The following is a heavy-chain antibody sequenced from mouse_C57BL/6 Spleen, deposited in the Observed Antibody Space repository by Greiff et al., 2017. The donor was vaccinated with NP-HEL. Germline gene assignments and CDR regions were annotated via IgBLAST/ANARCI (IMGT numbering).Heavy chain of an antibody. V-gene: IGHV1-26*01. CDR3: ARADYDYGGSYWYFDV. D-gene: IGHD2-4*01. CDR1: GYTFTDYY. CDR2: INPNNGGT. Sequence: VQLQQSGPELVKPGASVKISCKASGYTFTDYYMNWVKQSHGKSLEWIGDINPNNGGTSYNQKFKGKATLTVDKSSSTAYMELRSLTSEDSAVYYCARADYDYGGSYWYFDVWGTGTTVTVSS. J-gene: IGHJ1*03.